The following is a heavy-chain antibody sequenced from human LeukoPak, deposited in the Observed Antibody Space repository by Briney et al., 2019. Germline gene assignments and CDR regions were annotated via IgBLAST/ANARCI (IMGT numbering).Heavy chain of an antibody. Sequence: PSETLSLTCSVSGGSISSSNYYWGWIRQPPGKGLEWIGSMYYSGSTYYNPSLKSRVTISVDTSKNQFSLKLSPVTAADTAVYYCARLDRYSSGWGDYWGQGTLVTVSS. CDR3: ARLDRYSSGWGDY. CDR2: MYYSGST. D-gene: IGHD6-19*01. CDR1: GGSISSSNYY. J-gene: IGHJ4*02. V-gene: IGHV4-39*01.